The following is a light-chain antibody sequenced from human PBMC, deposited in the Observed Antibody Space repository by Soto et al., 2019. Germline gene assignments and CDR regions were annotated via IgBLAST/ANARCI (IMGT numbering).Light chain of an antibody. V-gene: IGKV1-39*01. CDR3: QQSYNIPRT. CDR1: QSIRSY. CDR2: GAS. J-gene: IGKJ1*01. Sequence: DIQMTQSPSSLSASVGDRVTITCRASQSIRSYLNWYQQERGKAPKLLIYGASSLQSGVPSRFSGSGSGTDFTLTTSSLKPEDFATYYCQQSYNIPRTFGQGTKVDIK.